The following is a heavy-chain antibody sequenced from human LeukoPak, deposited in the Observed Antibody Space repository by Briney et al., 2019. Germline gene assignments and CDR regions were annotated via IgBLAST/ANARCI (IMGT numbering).Heavy chain of an antibody. CDR3: ARDLLLYGYYFDY. D-gene: IGHD2-2*02. CDR1: GGSISSYY. CDR2: IYHSGST. Sequence: SETLSLTCTVSGGSISSYYWSWIRQPPGKGLEWIGSIYHSGSTYYNPSLKSRVTISVDTSKNQFSLKLSSVTAADTAVYYCARDLLLYGYYFDYWGQGTLVTVSS. V-gene: IGHV4-38-2*02. J-gene: IGHJ4*02.